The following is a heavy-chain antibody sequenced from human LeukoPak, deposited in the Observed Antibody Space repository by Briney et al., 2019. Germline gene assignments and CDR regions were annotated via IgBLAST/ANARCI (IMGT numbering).Heavy chain of an antibody. D-gene: IGHD6-13*01. CDR3: ARGGIAAAGTALDY. CDR1: GGTFSSYA. Sequence: ASAKVSCKASGGTFSSYAISWVRQAPGQGLEWMGGIIPIFGTANHAQKFQGRVTITTDESTSTAYMELSSLRSEDTAVYYCARGGIAAAGTALDYWGQGTPVTVSS. V-gene: IGHV1-69*05. J-gene: IGHJ4*02. CDR2: IIPIFGTA.